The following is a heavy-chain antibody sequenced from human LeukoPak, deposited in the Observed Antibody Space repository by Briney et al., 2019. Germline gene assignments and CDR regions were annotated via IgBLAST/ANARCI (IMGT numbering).Heavy chain of an antibody. D-gene: IGHD2-2*02. Sequence: ASVKVSCKASGYTFTSYDINWVRQATGQGLEWMGGIIPIFGTANYAQKFQGRVTITADESTGTAYMELSSLRSDDTAVYYCARDRPGRYCSTISCYSASPFDPWGQGTLVTVSS. V-gene: IGHV1-69*13. CDR3: ARDRPGRYCSTISCYSASPFDP. CDR2: IIPIFGTA. J-gene: IGHJ5*02. CDR1: GYTFTSYD.